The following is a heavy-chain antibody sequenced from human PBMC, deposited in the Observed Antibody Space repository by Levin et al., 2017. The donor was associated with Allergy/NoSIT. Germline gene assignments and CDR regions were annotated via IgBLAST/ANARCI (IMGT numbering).Heavy chain of an antibody. V-gene: IGHV4-39*01. CDR2: IYYSGST. CDR3: ARRSRLSYYYYYYMDG. J-gene: IGHJ6*03. Sequence: SETLSLTCTVSGGSISSSSYYWGWIRQPPGKGLEWIGSIYYSGSTYYNPSLKSRVTISVDTSKNQFSLKLSSVTAADTAVYYCARRSRLSYYYYYYMDGWGKGTTVTVSS. CDR1: GGSISSSSYY.